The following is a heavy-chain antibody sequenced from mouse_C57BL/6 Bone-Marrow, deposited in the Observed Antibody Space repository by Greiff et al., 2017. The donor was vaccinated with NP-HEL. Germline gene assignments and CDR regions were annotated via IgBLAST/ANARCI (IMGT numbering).Heavy chain of an antibody. CDR1: GYTFTSYW. CDR2: IDPSDSYT. V-gene: IGHV1-50*01. CDR3: ASPLLLRGCAY. Sequence: QVQLQQPGAELVKPGASVKLSCKASGYTFTSYWMQWVKQRPGQGLEWIGEIDPSDSYTNYNQKFKGKATLTVDTSSSTAYMQLSSLTSEDSAVYYCASPLLLRGCAYWGQGTLVTVSA. D-gene: IGHD1-1*01. J-gene: IGHJ3*01.